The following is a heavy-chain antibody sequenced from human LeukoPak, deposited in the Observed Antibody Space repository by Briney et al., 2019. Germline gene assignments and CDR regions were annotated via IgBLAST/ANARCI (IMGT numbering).Heavy chain of an antibody. J-gene: IGHJ4*02. V-gene: IGHV3-48*01. CDR1: GFTFSDYS. D-gene: IGHD6-19*01. CDR3: ARDRGSSGWYI. Sequence: GGSLRLSCAASGFTFSDYSMNWVRQAPGKGLEWVSYISSGSSTIYYADSVKGRFIISRDNAKNSLYLQMNSLRAEDTAVYYCARDRGSSGWYIWGQGTLVTVSS. CDR2: ISSGSSTI.